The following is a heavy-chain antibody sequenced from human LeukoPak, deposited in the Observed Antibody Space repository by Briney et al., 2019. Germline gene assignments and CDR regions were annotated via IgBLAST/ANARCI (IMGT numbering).Heavy chain of an antibody. CDR2: IKQDGSEK. V-gene: IGHV3-7*01. D-gene: IGHD3-10*01. CDR3: AREFGEFPRFDY. CDR1: GFTFSSYW. Sequence: PGGSLRLSCAASGFTFSSYWRSWVRQAPGKGLEWVANIKQDGSEKYYVDSVKGRFTISRDNAKNSLYLQMNSLRAEDTAVYYCAREFGEFPRFDYWGQGTLVTVSS. J-gene: IGHJ4*02.